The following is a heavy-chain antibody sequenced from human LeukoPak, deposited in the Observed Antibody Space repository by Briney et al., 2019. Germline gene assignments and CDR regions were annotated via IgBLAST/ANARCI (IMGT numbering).Heavy chain of an antibody. CDR2: ISMSGRYI. V-gene: IGHV3-21*01. CDR3: ARWLDGYTPLDY. J-gene: IGHJ4*02. CDR1: GFTFDGYS. Sequence: KPGGSLRLSCAASGFTFDGYSMNWVRQAPGKGLEWVASISMSGRYIHYAGSVRGRFTISRDNGRNSVYLQMTGLRIEDTATYFCARWLDGYTPLDYWGQGVLVTVSS. D-gene: IGHD5-24*01.